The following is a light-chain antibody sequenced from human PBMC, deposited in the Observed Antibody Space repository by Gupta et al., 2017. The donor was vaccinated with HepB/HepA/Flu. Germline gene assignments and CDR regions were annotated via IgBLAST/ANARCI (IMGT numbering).Light chain of an antibody. Sequence: SALTHPAPVPGSPGQSITISCTGTSSDVGSYKLVSWYQQHPGNAPKLMIYEVSKRPSGVSTRFSGSKSGNTAALTISGLQAEDEADYYCCSDAGSSTREFGGGTKLTVL. J-gene: IGLJ2*01. CDR1: SSDVGSYKL. CDR3: CSDAGSSTRE. CDR2: EVS. V-gene: IGLV2-23*02.